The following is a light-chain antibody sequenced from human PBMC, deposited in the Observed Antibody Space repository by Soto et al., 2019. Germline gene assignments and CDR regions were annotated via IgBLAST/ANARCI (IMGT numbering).Light chain of an antibody. Sequence: EIVMTQSPATLSVSPGEGATLSCRASQSVDSNLAWYQHKPGQAPRLLIYGASTRATGIPARFSGSGSGTEFTLTISSLQSEDFAVYYCQQYNIWPPYTFGQGTKLDIK. CDR2: GAS. CDR1: QSVDSN. J-gene: IGKJ2*01. CDR3: QQYNIWPPYT. V-gene: IGKV3-15*01.